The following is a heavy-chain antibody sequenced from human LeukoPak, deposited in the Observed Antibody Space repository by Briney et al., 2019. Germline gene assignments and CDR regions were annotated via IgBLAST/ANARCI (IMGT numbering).Heavy chain of an antibody. Sequence: ASVKVSCKASGYTFTSYGISWVRQAPGQGLEWMGWISAYNGNTNYAQKLQGRVTMTTDTSTSTAYMGLRSLRSDDTAVYYCARKTSGYDSNWFDPWGQGTLVTVSS. V-gene: IGHV1-18*01. J-gene: IGHJ5*02. CDR3: ARKTSGYDSNWFDP. D-gene: IGHD5-12*01. CDR1: GYTFTSYG. CDR2: ISAYNGNT.